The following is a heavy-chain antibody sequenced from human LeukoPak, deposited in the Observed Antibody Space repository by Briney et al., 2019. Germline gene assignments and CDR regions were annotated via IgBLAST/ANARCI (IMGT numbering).Heavy chain of an antibody. J-gene: IGHJ6*02. V-gene: IGHV4-34*01. CDR3: ASLKARTYYYYGMDV. Sequence: PSETLSLTCAVYGGSFSGYYWSWICQPPGKGLEWIGEINHSGSTNYNPSLMSRVTISVDTSKNQFSLKLSSVTAADTAVYYCASLKARTYYYYGMDVWGQGTTVTVSS. CDR1: GGSFSGYY. CDR2: INHSGST.